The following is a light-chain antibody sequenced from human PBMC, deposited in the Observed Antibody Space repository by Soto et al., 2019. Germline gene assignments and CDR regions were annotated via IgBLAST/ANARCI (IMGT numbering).Light chain of an antibody. CDR1: SGHSSYA. CDR2: LNSDGSH. CDR3: QTWGTGIHV. V-gene: IGLV4-69*01. Sequence: QLVLTQSPSASASRGASVKLTCTLSSGHSSYAIAWHQQQPEKGPRYLMKLNSDGSHSKGDGIPDRFSGSSSGAERYLIISSLQSEDEADYYCQTWGTGIHVFGTGTNLTVL. J-gene: IGLJ1*01.